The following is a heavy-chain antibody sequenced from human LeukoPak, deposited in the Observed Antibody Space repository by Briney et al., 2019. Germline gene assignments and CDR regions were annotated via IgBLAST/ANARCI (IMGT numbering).Heavy chain of an antibody. CDR1: GFTFSSYS. CDR3: ATVYYDFWSGYPHDAFDI. J-gene: IGHJ3*02. V-gene: IGHV3-48*01. Sequence: PGGSLRLSCAASGFTFSSYSMNWVRQAPGKGLEWVSYISSSSSTIYYADPVKGRFTISRDNAKNSLYLQMNSLRAEDTAVYYCATVYYDFWSGYPHDAFDIWGQGTMVTVSS. D-gene: IGHD3-3*01. CDR2: ISSSSSTI.